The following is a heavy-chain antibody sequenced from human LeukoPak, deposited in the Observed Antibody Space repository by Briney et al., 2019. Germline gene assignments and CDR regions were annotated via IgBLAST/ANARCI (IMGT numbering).Heavy chain of an antibody. D-gene: IGHD1-26*01. J-gene: IGHJ4*02. CDR3: ARADYRGNYLVY. CDR2: INSDGGTT. CDR1: AFTFSSYW. V-gene: IGHV3-74*01. Sequence: GGSLRLSCAASAFTFSSYWMHWVRHAPGKGLVWVSRINSDGGTTTYADSVKGRFTISRDNAKNTLYLQMNSLRAEDTAVYYCARADYRGNYLVYWGQGTLVTVSS.